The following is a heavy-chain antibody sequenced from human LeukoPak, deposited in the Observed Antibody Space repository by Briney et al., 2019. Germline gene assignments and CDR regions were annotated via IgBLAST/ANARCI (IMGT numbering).Heavy chain of an antibody. D-gene: IGHD3-22*01. J-gene: IGHJ3*02. Sequence: GESLKISCKGSGSSFTSYWNGWVRQMPGKGLEWMGIIYPGDSDTRYSPSFQGQVTISADKSISTAYLQWSSLKASDTAMYYCARVTYYYDSSGYYYHHAFDIWGQGTMVTVSS. V-gene: IGHV5-51*01. CDR3: ARVTYYYDSSGYYYHHAFDI. CDR2: IYPGDSDT. CDR1: GSSFTSYW.